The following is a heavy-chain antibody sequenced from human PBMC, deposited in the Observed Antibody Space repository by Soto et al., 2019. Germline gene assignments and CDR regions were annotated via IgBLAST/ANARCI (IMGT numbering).Heavy chain of an antibody. CDR3: ASELGYCTNGVCYSGGFDY. D-gene: IGHD2-8*01. CDR2: ISSSSSYI. V-gene: IGHV3-21*01. J-gene: IGHJ4*02. Sequence: GGSLRLSCAASGFTFSSYSMNWVRQAPGKGLEWVSSISSSSSYIYYADSVKGRFTISRDNAKNSLYLQMNSLRAEDTAVYYCASELGYCTNGVCYSGGFDYWGQGTLVTVSS. CDR1: GFTFSSYS.